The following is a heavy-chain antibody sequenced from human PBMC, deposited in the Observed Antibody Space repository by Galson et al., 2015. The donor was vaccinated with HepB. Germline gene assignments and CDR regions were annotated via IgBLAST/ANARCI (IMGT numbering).Heavy chain of an antibody. V-gene: IGHV1-2*06. D-gene: IGHD3-22*01. J-gene: IGHJ5*02. CDR3: ARERVVVHNWFDP. Sequence: SVKVSCKASGYTFTGYYMHWVRQAPGQGLEWMGRINPNSGGTNYAQKFQGRVTMTRDTSISTAYMELSRLRSDDTAVYYCARERVVVHNWFDPWGQGTLVTVSS. CDR2: INPNSGGT. CDR1: GYTFTGYY.